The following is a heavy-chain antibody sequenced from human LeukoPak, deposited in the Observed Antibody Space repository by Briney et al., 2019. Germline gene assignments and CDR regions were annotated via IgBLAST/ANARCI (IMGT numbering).Heavy chain of an antibody. CDR2: LNPIGGST. J-gene: IGHJ4*02. CDR3: ARETGYYGSGIGGDY. D-gene: IGHD3-10*01. CDR1: GYTFTDYY. Sequence: ASVKVSCKTSGYTFTDYYMHWVRQAPGQGLQWMGVLNPIGGSTTFAQKFQGRVTMTTDTSTSTAYMELRSLRSDDTAVYYCARETGYYGSGIGGDYWGQGTLVTVSS. V-gene: IGHV1-46*01.